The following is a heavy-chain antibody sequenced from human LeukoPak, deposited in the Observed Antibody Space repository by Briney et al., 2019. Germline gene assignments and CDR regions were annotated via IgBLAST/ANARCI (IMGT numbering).Heavy chain of an antibody. J-gene: IGHJ3*02. Sequence: GESLKISCKGFGYCFKSYWIGWGRQMPGKGLEWMGIIYPGDSDTRYSPSFQGQVTISADKSISTAYLQWSSLKASDSAMYYCATNTMFREIHAFYMRDQGTMVTVSS. D-gene: IGHD3-10*01. V-gene: IGHV5-51*01. CDR2: IYPGDSDT. CDR1: GYCFKSYW. CDR3: ATNTMFREIHAFYM.